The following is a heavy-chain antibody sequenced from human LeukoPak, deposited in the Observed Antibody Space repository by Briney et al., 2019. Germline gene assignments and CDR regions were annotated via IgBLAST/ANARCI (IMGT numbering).Heavy chain of an antibody. CDR3: AKGTHYYDSSGYLFYFDY. D-gene: IGHD3-22*01. J-gene: IGHJ4*02. V-gene: IGHV3-21*04. CDR1: GFTFSSYN. Sequence: GGSLRLSCAASGFTFSSYNMNWVRQAPGKGLEWVSSISSSSSYIYYADSVKGRFTISRDNSKNTLSLQMNSLRAEDTAVYYCAKGTHYYDSSGYLFYFDYWGQGTLVTVSS. CDR2: ISSSSSYI.